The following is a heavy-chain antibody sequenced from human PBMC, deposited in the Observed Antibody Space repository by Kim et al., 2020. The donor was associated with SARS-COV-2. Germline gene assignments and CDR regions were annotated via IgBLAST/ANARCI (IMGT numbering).Heavy chain of an antibody. D-gene: IGHD3-22*01. J-gene: IGHJ6*02. Sequence: LKRRVTIPVDTSKNQFSLKLSSVTAADTAVYYCARLDSSGYYYYYGMDVWGQGTTVTVSS. V-gene: IGHV4-39*01. CDR3: ARLDSSGYYYYYGMDV.